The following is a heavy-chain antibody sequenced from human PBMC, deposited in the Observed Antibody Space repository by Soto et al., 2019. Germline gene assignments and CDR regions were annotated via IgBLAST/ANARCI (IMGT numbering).Heavy chain of an antibody. V-gene: IGHV3-11*05. J-gene: IGHJ4*02. CDR2: ISGSGHDT. Sequence: QVHLLESGGGLVKPGGSLRLSCVASGFTFSDHYMNWIRQSPGKGLEWISYISGSGHDTNYADSVKGRFTISRDNTKNSLYLEMNSLRDEDTAMYYCTRVARLADYWGQGTLVTVSA. D-gene: IGHD3-10*01. CDR3: TRVARLADY. CDR1: GFTFSDHY.